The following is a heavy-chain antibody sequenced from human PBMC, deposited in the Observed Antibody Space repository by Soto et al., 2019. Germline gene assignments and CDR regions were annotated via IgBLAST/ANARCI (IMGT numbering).Heavy chain of an antibody. CDR1: GYTFINYY. CDR3: ARGHYSHGSD. CDR2: INPSGGST. Sequence: ASVKVSCKASGYTFINYYMHWVRQAPGQGIEWMGTINPSGGSTSYAQKFQGRVTMTTDTSTRTLYMELSGLRSEDTAVYYCARGHYSHGSDWGQGTLVTVSS. V-gene: IGHV1-46*01. D-gene: IGHD4-4*01. J-gene: IGHJ4*02.